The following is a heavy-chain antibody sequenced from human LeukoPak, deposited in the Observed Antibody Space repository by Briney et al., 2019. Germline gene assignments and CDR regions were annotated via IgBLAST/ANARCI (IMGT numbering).Heavy chain of an antibody. CDR1: GGTFSSYA. CDR2: IIPIFGTA. D-gene: IGHD3-9*01. Sequence: SVKVSCKASGGTFSSYAISWVRQAPGQGLEWMGGIIPIFGTANYAQKFQGRVTITTDESTSTAYMELSSLRSEDTAVYYCARGRPLDYDILTGYFFPSYYYYGMDVWGQGTTVTVSS. V-gene: IGHV1-69*05. CDR3: ARGRPLDYDILTGYFFPSYYYYGMDV. J-gene: IGHJ6*02.